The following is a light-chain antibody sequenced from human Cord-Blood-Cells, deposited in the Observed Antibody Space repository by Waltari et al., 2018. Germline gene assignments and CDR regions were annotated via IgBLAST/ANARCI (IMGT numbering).Light chain of an antibody. CDR3: QSADSSGTYYV. CDR1: ALPKQY. Sequence: SYELTQPPSVSVSPGQPARIPCSGDALPKQYAYWYQQKPGQAPVLVIYKDSERPSGIPERFSGSSSGTTVTLTISGVQAEDEADYYCQSADSSGTYYVFGTGTKVTVL. V-gene: IGLV3-25*03. J-gene: IGLJ1*01. CDR2: KDS.